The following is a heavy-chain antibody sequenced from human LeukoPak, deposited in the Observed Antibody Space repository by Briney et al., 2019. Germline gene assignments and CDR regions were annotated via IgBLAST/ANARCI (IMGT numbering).Heavy chain of an antibody. CDR1: GFTFSSYE. D-gene: IGHD1-7*01. CDR3: AKEGKTRNWNYYQAKPVY. Sequence: GGSLRLSCAASGFTFSSYEMNWVRQAPGKGLEWVSYISSSGSTIYYADSVKGRFTISRDNSKNTLYLQMNSLRVEDTAVYYCAKEGKTRNWNYYQAKPVYWGQGTLVTVSS. V-gene: IGHV3-48*03. J-gene: IGHJ4*02. CDR2: ISSSGSTI.